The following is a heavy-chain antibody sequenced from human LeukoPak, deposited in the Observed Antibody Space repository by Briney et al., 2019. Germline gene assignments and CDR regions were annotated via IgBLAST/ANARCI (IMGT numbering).Heavy chain of an antibody. CDR1: GFRFSDYS. CDR3: ARDYKYAFDN. D-gene: IGHD5-24*01. CDR2: IGISSGNT. Sequence: GWSLRLSCAASGFRFSDYSMNWVRQAPGKGLEWISYIGISSGNTNYADSVKGRFTISGDKAKNSLYLQMNSLRVEDTAVYYCARDYKYAFDNWGQGTLVTVSS. J-gene: IGHJ4*02. V-gene: IGHV3-48*01.